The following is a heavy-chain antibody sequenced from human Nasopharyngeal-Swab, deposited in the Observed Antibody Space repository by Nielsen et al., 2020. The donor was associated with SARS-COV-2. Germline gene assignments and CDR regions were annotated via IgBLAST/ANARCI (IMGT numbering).Heavy chain of an antibody. CDR2: INAGNGNT. CDR1: GYTFTSYA. CDR3: ATPMTTVTSFDY. V-gene: IGHV1-3*01. Sequence: VSVKVSCKASGYTFTSYAMHWVRQAPGQRLEWMGWINAGNGNTKYSQKFQGRVTITRDTSASTAYMELSSLRSEDTAVYYCATPMTTVTSFDYWGQGTLVTVSS. D-gene: IGHD4-17*01. J-gene: IGHJ4*02.